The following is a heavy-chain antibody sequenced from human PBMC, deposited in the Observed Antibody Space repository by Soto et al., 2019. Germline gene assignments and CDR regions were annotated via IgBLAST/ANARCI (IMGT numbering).Heavy chain of an antibody. Sequence: SETLSLTCTVSGGSISSYYWSWIRQPPGKGLEWIGYIYYSGSTNYNPSLKSRVTISVDTSKNQFSLKLSSVTAADTAVYYCARVRGYYDSSGYYGNWFDPWGQGTLVTVS. CDR1: GGSISSYY. V-gene: IGHV4-59*01. CDR2: IYYSGST. CDR3: ARVRGYYDSSGYYGNWFDP. J-gene: IGHJ5*02. D-gene: IGHD3-22*01.